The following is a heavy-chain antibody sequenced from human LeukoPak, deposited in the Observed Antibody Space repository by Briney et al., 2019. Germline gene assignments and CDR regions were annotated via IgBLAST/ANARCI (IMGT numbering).Heavy chain of an antibody. CDR3: ARVTSSSWDLYYYYGMDV. J-gene: IGHJ6*02. V-gene: IGHV1-18*01. Sequence: ASVKVSCKASGYTFTSYGISWVRQAPGQGLEWMGWISAYNGNTNYAQKLQGRVTTTTDTSTSTAYMELRSLRSDDTAVYYCARVTSSSWDLYYYYGMDVWGQGTTVTVSS. D-gene: IGHD6-13*01. CDR1: GYTFTSYG. CDR2: ISAYNGNT.